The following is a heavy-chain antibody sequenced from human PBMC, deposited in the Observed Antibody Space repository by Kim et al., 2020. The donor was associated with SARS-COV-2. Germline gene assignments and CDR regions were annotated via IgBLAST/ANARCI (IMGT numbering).Heavy chain of an antibody. Sequence: GGSLRLSCAASGFTFSASWMHWVRQVPGKGLVLVSYIRNDGSTTRYADSVKGRFTISRDNAKNTLYLQMNSLRAEDTAVYYCARNYGMDVWGQGTTVTVS. CDR2: IRNDGSTT. V-gene: IGHV3-74*01. J-gene: IGHJ6*02. CDR3: ARNYGMDV. CDR1: GFTFSASW.